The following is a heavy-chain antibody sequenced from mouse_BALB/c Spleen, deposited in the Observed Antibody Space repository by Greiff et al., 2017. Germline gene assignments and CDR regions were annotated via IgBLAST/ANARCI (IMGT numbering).Heavy chain of an antibody. CDR2: ILPGSGST. CDR3: ARLLQNYYAMDY. D-gene: IGHD1-1*01. J-gene: IGHJ4*01. V-gene: IGHV1-9*01. CDR1: GYTFSSYW. Sequence: QVQLQQSGAELMKPGASVKISCKATGYTFSSYWIEWVKQRPGHGLEWIGEILPGSGSTNYNEKFKGKATFTADTSSNTAYMQLSSLTSEDSAVYYCARLLQNYYAMDYWGQGTSVTVSS.